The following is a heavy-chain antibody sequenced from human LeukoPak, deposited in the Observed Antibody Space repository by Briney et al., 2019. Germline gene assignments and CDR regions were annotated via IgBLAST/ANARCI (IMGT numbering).Heavy chain of an antibody. V-gene: IGHV3-21*01. CDR1: GFTFSSYS. CDR2: ISSSSSYI. J-gene: IGHJ4*02. D-gene: IGHD5-18*01. Sequence: GGSLRLSCAASGFTFSSYSMNWVRQAPGKGLEWVSSISSSSSYIYYADSVKGRFTISRDNSKNTLYLQMNSLRAEDTAVYYCAMAKDTAMAPPFDYWGQGTLVTVSS. CDR3: AMAKDTAMAPPFDY.